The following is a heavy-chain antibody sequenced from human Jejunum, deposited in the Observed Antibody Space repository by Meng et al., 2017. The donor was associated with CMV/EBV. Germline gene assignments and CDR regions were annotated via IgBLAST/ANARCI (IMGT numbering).Heavy chain of an antibody. D-gene: IGHD2/OR15-2a*01. J-gene: IGHJ4*02. CDR2: LIPVLNKA. CDR3: ARGRGNQPLFDF. CDR1: GGSFSTYT. Sequence: IQLVQCVDEGKKPGSSVKVACKTSGGSFSTYTFRWVPQAPGQGLEWMGGLIPVLNKAKSAPRFQDRVTFTADETPTTAYMELSSLTFEDTAVYFCARGRGNQPLFDFWGQGTLVTVSS. V-gene: IGHV1-69*10.